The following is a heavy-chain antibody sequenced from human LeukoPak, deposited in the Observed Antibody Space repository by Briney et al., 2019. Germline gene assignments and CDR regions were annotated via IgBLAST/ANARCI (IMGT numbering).Heavy chain of an antibody. CDR2: IKSKTDSGTT. CDR3: ARLDREGYYFPYYFDY. Sequence: PGGYLRLSCAASGFTFSNAWMSWVRQAPGKGLEWVGRIKSKTDSGTTDYAAPVKGRFTISRDDSKNTLYLQMNSLKTGDTAVYLCARLDREGYYFPYYFDYWGQGTRVSVSS. CDR1: GFTFSNAW. V-gene: IGHV3-15*01. J-gene: IGHJ4*02. D-gene: IGHD5-24*01.